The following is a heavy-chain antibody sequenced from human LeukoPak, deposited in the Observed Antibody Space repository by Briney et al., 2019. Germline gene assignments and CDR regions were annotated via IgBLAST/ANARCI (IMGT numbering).Heavy chain of an antibody. J-gene: IGHJ4*02. D-gene: IGHD1-26*01. CDR3: ARGRKYSGSYYSFDY. CDR2: INPNSGGT. CDR1: GYTFTDYY. V-gene: IGHV1-2*04. Sequence: ASVKVSCKASGYTFTDYYIHWVRQAPGQGLEWMGWINPNSGGTNYAQKFQGWVTMTRDTSISTAYMELSRLRSDDTAVYYCARGRKYSGSYYSFDYWGQGTLVTVSS.